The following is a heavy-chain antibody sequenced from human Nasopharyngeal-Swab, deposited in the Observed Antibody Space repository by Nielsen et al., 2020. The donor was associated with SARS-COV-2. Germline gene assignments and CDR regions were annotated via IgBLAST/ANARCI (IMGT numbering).Heavy chain of an antibody. Sequence: ASVKVSCKASGYNFTTYDFNWVRQATGQGLEWMGWMNPNSGNTGYAQKFQGRVTMTRNTSISTAYMELSSLRSEDTAVYYCARVTDYDSSGYYYGYYYYGMDVWGQGTTVTVSS. J-gene: IGHJ6*02. D-gene: IGHD3-22*01. CDR3: ARVTDYDSSGYYYGYYYYGMDV. CDR1: GYNFTTYD. CDR2: MNPNSGNT. V-gene: IGHV1-8*01.